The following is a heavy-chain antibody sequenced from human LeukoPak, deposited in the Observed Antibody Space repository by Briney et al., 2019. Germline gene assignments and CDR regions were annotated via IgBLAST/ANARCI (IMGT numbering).Heavy chain of an antibody. CDR2: ISRSTIYK. J-gene: IGHJ4*02. CDR1: GFTFSSYA. V-gene: IGHV3-21*01. D-gene: IGHD3-22*01. CDR3: ARGRYDSSGYYPIFDY. Sequence: GGSLRLSCAASGFTFSSYAMNWVRQAPGKGLEWVSSISRSTIYKYYADSVKGRFTISRDNAKNSMYLQMNSLGAEDTAVYYCARGRYDSSGYYPIFDYWGQGTLVTVSS.